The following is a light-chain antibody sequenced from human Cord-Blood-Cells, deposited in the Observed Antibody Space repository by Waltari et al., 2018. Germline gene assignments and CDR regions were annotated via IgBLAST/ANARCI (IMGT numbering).Light chain of an antibody. V-gene: IGLV2-23*01. CDR2: EGS. CDR3: CSCAGSSTYV. CDR1: SSDVGSYKL. Sequence: QPALTQPATVSGPPGLSTTISCTGTSSDVGSYKLVSWYQQHPGKAPKRMIYEGSKRPSGVSKRFSGSKSGITASLTISGLQADDETDYYCCSCAGSSTYVFGTGTKVT. J-gene: IGLJ1*01.